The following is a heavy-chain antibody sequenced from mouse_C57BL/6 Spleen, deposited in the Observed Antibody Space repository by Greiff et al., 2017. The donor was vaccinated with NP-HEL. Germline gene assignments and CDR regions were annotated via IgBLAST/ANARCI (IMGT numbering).Heavy chain of an antibody. J-gene: IGHJ2*01. V-gene: IGHV3-6*01. CDR2: ISYDGSN. CDR3: ARWNYYGSSLDYFDY. Sequence: DVQLQESGPGLVKPSQSLSLTCSVTGYSITSGYYWNWIRQFPGNKLEWMGYISYDGSNNYNPSLKNRISITRDTSKNQFFLKLNSVTTEDTATYYCARWNYYGSSLDYFDYWGQGTTLTVSS. D-gene: IGHD1-1*01. CDR1: GYSITSGYY.